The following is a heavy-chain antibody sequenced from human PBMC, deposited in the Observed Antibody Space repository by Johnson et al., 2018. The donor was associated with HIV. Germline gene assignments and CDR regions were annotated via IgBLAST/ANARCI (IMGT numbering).Heavy chain of an antibody. CDR2: IWYDGLNK. CDR1: GFTFRSYG. V-gene: IGHV3-33*01. J-gene: IGHJ3*02. CDR3: ASQLGATGAFDI. Sequence: QVQLVESGGGVVQPGRSLRLSCAASGFTFRSYGMHWVRQAPGKGLEWVAVIWYDGLNKYYADSVKGRFTISRDNSKNSLYLQMNSLRAEDTALYYCASQLGATGAFDIWGQGTMVTVSS. D-gene: IGHD1-26*01.